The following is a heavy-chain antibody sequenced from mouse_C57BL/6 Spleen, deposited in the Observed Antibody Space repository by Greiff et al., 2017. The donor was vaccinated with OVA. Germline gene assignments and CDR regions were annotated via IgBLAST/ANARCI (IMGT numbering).Heavy chain of an antibody. CDR2: IYPGNSDT. Sequence: VQLQQSGTVLARPGASVKMSCKTSGYTFTSYWMHLVKQRPGPGLEWIGAIYPGNSDTSYNQKFKGKATLTAVTSAITAYMELSSLTDEDSAVYYCTASTYDSCWGKGASVTVSS. V-gene: IGHV1-5*01. CDR1: GYTFTSYW. D-gene: IGHD2-12*01. CDR3: TASTYDSC. J-gene: IGHJ4*01.